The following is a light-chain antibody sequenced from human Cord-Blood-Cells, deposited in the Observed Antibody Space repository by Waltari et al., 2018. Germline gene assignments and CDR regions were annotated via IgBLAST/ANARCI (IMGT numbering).Light chain of an antibody. CDR1: SSDVGGYNY. Sequence: QSALTQPASVSGSPGQSITISCTGTSSDVGGYNYVSWYQQHPDKAPKLMIYDVSNRPSGVCNRCSGSKSGNTASLTISGLQAEDEADYYCSSDTSSSTLVFGGGTKLTVL. CDR3: SSDTSSSTLV. J-gene: IGLJ2*01. V-gene: IGLV2-14*01. CDR2: DVS.